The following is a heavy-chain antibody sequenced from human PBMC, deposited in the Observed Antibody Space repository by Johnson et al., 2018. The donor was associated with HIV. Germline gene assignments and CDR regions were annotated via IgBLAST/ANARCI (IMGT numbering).Heavy chain of an antibody. CDR2: ISSSGSTI. CDR1: GFTFSSYA. Sequence: VQLVESGGGVVQPGRSLRLSCAASGFTFSSYAMHWVRQAPGKGLEWVSYISSSGSTIYYADSVKGRFTISRDNAKNSLYLQMNSRRVEDTAVYYCAKMVHGEPPWAFDIWGQGTMVTVSS. J-gene: IGHJ3*02. V-gene: IGHV3-48*04. D-gene: IGHD2-8*01. CDR3: AKMVHGEPPWAFDI.